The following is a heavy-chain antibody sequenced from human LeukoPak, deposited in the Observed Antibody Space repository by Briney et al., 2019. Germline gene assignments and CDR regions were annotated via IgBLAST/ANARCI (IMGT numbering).Heavy chain of an antibody. D-gene: IGHD2-21*02. J-gene: IGHJ4*02. Sequence: GGSLRLSCAASGFTFSSYGMHWVRQAPGKGLEWVAFIRYDGSNKYYADSVKGRFTISRDNSKNTLYLQMNSLRAEDTAVYYCAEDGDWTTTGYFDYWGQGTQVTVSS. CDR3: AEDGDWTTTGYFDY. CDR2: IRYDGSNK. V-gene: IGHV3-30*02. CDR1: GFTFSSYG.